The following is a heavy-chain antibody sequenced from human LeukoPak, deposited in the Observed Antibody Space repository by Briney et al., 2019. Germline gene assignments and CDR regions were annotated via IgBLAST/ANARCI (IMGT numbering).Heavy chain of an antibody. CDR1: GFIFSTYA. V-gene: IGHV3-23*01. CDR2: IRDSGDRT. Sequence: PGGSLRLSCAASGFIFSTYAMSWVRQAPGKGPEWVSGIRDSGDRTFYADSVKGRFTISRDNSKNTLYLQMDSLRGEDTAMYYCVKEVTTIGIPVFDYWGQGTLVTVSS. CDR3: VKEVTTIGIPVFDY. D-gene: IGHD1/OR15-1a*01. J-gene: IGHJ4*02.